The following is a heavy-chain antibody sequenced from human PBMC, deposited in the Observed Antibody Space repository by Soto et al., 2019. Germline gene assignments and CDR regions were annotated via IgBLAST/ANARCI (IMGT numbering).Heavy chain of an antibody. D-gene: IGHD4-17*01. V-gene: IGHV4-30-4*01. CDR2: IYYSGFT. CDR1: GGSIRSGDCY. CDR3: ARTTGDRYFDV. J-gene: IGHJ2*01. Sequence: QVQLQESGPGLVKPSQTLSLTCTVSGGSIRSGDCYWSWIRQSPGKGLEWIGYIYYSGFTYYNPSLKTRSSISIDTSPNQFSLELTSLTAADTALYFCARTTGDRYFDVWGRGTLVTVSA.